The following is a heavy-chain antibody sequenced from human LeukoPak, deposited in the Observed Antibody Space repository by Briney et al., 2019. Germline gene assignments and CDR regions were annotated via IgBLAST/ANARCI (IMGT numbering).Heavy chain of an antibody. CDR2: IYTSGST. V-gene: IGHV4-61*02. Sequence: PSETLSLTCTVSGGSVISGTYYWTWIRQPAGKGLEWIGRIYTSGSTNFNPSLKSQVSISLDTSQNQFSLKVSTVTAADTAVYYCAREGAARNFDYWGQGILVTVSS. CDR3: AREGAARNFDY. J-gene: IGHJ4*02. CDR1: GGSVISGTYY. D-gene: IGHD6-6*01.